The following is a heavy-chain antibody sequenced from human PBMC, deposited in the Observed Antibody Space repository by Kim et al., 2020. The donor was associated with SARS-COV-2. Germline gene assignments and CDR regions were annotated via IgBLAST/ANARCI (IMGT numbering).Heavy chain of an antibody. CDR1: GFTFSSYG. Sequence: GGSLRLSCAASGFTFSSYGMHWVRQAPGKGLEWVAVIWYDGSNKYYADSVKGRFTISRDNSKNTLYLQMNSLRAEDTAVYYCARESGDPRLPPDYWGQGTLVTVSS. CDR2: IWYDGSNK. D-gene: IGHD2-15*01. CDR3: ARESGDPRLPPDY. J-gene: IGHJ4*02. V-gene: IGHV3-33*01.